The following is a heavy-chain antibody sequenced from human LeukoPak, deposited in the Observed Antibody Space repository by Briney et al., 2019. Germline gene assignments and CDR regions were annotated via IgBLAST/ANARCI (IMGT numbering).Heavy chain of an antibody. V-gene: IGHV1-46*01. Sequence: GASVKVSCKASGYTFTSYYLYWVRQAPGQGLEWMGVINPSGGSKTSAQKIQGRVAMTRDTSTSTVYMELRSLRSDDTAVYYCARGIAVAGTISYYYYGMDVWGQGTTVTVSS. J-gene: IGHJ6*02. CDR2: INPSGGSK. CDR1: GYTFTSYY. CDR3: ARGIAVAGTISYYYYGMDV. D-gene: IGHD6-19*01.